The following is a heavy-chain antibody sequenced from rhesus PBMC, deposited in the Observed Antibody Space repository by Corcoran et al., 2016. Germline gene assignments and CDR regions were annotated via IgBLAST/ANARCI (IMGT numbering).Heavy chain of an antibody. V-gene: IGHV3-100*02. J-gene: IGHJ4*01. CDR3: TRALPYSSGWYDFDY. CDR1: GFTLSSYE. Sequence: DVQLVESGGGLVKPGGSLRLSCVASGFTLSSYEMHWVRQAPGKGLEWVSVISEIAGTIYYADSVKGRVTIARDNAKNSLFLQMNSLRAEDTAVYYCTRALPYSSGWYDFDYWGQGVLVTVSS. CDR2: ISEIAGTI. D-gene: IGHD6-31*01.